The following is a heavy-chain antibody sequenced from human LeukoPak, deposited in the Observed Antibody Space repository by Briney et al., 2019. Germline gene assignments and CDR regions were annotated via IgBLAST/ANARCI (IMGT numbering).Heavy chain of an antibody. Sequence: EASVKVSCKASGGTFSSYAISWVRQAPGQGLEWMGGIIPIFGTANYAQKFQGRVTITTDESTSTAYMELSSLRSVDTAVYYCARGRWLQPWGYFDYWGQGALVTVSS. CDR3: ARGRWLQPWGYFDY. CDR2: IIPIFGTA. J-gene: IGHJ4*02. CDR1: GGTFSSYA. V-gene: IGHV1-69*05. D-gene: IGHD5-24*01.